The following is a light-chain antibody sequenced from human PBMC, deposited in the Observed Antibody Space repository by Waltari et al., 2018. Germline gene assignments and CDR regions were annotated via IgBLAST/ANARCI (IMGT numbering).Light chain of an antibody. V-gene: IGLV8-61*01. CDR1: FGSVSTSHY. Sequence: QTVVTQEPSFSVSPGGTVTLTCGLSFGSVSTSHYASWYQQTPGLSPRTLIYTTTIRSSGVPVRFSGSILGDKAALTITGAQADDECEYYCALYMGNGIWAFGGGTKLTVL. CDR2: TTT. J-gene: IGLJ3*02. CDR3: ALYMGNGIWA.